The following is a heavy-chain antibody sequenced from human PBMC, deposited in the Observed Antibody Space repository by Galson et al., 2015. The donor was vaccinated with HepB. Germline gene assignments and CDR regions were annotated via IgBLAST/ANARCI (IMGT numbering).Heavy chain of an antibody. D-gene: IGHD2-15*01. CDR1: GYTFTNYA. CDR2: INTGNDNT. V-gene: IGHV1-3*04. CDR3: ARELCTGGSCYSNYGLDV. J-gene: IGHJ6*02. Sequence: SVKVSCKASGYTFTNYAIHCVRQAPGQRLEWMGWINTGNDNTKYSQKFQGRVTITRDTFARTAYMELSSLRFEDTAVYYCARELCTGGSCYSNYGLDVWGQGTTVTVSS.